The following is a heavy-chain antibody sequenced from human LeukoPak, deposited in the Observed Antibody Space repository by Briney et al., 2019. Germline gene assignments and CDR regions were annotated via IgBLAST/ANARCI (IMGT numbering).Heavy chain of an antibody. J-gene: IGHJ3*02. D-gene: IGHD1-26*01. Sequence: EASVKVSCKASGGTFSSYTISWVRQAPGQGLEWMGGIIPIFGTANYAQKFQGRVTITTDESTSTAYMELSSLRSEDTAVYYCARDVGATVQTAFDIWGQGTMVTVSS. V-gene: IGHV1-69*05. CDR2: IIPIFGTA. CDR1: GGTFSSYT. CDR3: ARDVGATVQTAFDI.